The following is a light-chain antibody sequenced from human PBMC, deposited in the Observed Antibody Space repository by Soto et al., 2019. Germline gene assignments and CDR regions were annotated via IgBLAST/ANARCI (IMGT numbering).Light chain of an antibody. CDR1: QSISSS. J-gene: IGKJ2*01. V-gene: IGKV1-5*03. CDR3: QQYTQYPYT. CDR2: KAS. Sequence: IQLTQSPSTLSASVGERVAISCRASQSISSSLAWYQQKPGKAPNLLIYKASSLQSGVPSRFSGSGSGTEFTLTISSLQPDDFGTYYCQQYTQYPYTFGQGTNLEIK.